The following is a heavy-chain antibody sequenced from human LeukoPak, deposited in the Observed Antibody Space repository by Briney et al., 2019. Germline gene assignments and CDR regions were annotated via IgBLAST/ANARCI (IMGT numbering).Heavy chain of an antibody. D-gene: IGHD3-22*01. J-gene: IGHJ4*02. CDR1: GYTFTSYD. CDR3: ARDPNYYDSSGLFDY. V-gene: IGHV1-18*01. Sequence: ASVKVSCKASGYTFTSYDINWVRQATGQGLEWMGWMNPNSGNTNYAQKLQGRVTMTTDTSTSTAYMELRSLRSDDTAVYYCARDPNYYDSSGLFDYWGQGTLATVSS. CDR2: MNPNSGNT.